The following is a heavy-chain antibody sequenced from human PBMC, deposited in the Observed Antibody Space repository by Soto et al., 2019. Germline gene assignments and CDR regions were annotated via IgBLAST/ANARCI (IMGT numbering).Heavy chain of an antibody. Sequence: PSETLSLTCTVSGGSISSYYWSWIRQPPGKGLEWIGYIYYNVNTNYNPSLKSRVTISVDTSKNQFSLKLSSVTAADTAVYYCARVVYSTSKRFLARWFDPWGQGTLVTVSS. J-gene: IGHJ5*02. CDR3: ARVVYSTSKRFLARWFDP. CDR2: IYYNVNT. CDR1: GGSISSYY. V-gene: IGHV4-59*08. D-gene: IGHD3-3*01.